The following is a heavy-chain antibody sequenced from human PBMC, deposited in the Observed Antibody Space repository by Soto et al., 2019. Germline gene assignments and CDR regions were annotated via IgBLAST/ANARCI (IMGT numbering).Heavy chain of an antibody. CDR3: ARETAMVPYYDY. Sequence: SETLSLTCTVSGGSISSYYWSWIRQPPGKGLEWIGYIYYSGSTNYNPSLKSRVTIPVDTSKNQSSLKLSSVTAADTAVYYCARETAMVPYYDYWGQGTLVTVS. V-gene: IGHV4-59*01. J-gene: IGHJ4*02. CDR1: GGSISSYY. CDR2: IYYSGST. D-gene: IGHD2-2*01.